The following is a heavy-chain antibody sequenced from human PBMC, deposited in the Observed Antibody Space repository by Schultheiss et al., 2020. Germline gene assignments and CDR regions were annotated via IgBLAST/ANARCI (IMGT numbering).Heavy chain of an antibody. CDR3: ARGSHGSGSYYTLAYYYYYGMDV. J-gene: IGHJ6*02. V-gene: IGHV3-48*03. CDR2: ISSSGSTI. D-gene: IGHD3-10*01. CDR1: GFTFSSYA. Sequence: GGSLRLSCAASGFTFSSYAMSWVRQAPGKGLEWVSYISSSGSTIYYADSVKGRFTISRDNAKNSLYLQMNSLRAEDTAVYYCARGSHGSGSYYTLAYYYYYGMDVWGQGTTVTVSS.